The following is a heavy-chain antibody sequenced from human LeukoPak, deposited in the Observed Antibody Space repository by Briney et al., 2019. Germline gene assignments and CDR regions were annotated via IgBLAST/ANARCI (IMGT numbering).Heavy chain of an antibody. CDR1: GGSFSGYY. Sequence: SETLSLTCAVYGGSFSGYYWSWIRQPPGKGLEWIGEINHSGSTNYNPSLKSRVTILVDTSKNQFSLKLSSVTAADTAVYYCARGHGYPYGMDVWGKGTTVTVSS. V-gene: IGHV4-34*01. D-gene: IGHD5-18*01. CDR3: ARGHGYPYGMDV. J-gene: IGHJ6*04. CDR2: INHSGST.